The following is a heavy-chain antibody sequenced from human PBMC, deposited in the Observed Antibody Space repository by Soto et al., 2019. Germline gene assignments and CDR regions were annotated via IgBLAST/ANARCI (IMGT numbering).Heavy chain of an antibody. D-gene: IGHD6-19*01. CDR3: AKSGSSGWYGWFDP. J-gene: IGHJ5*02. CDR1: GFSLRTSGVG. CDR2: IYWNDDK. Sequence: SGPTLVNPTPPLTLTCIFSGFSLRTSGVGVGWIRQPPGKALEWLGFIYWNDDKRYSPSLKSRLTITKDTSKNQVVLTMTNMDPVDTATYYCAKSGSSGWYGWFDPWGQGTRVTVS. V-gene: IGHV2-5*01.